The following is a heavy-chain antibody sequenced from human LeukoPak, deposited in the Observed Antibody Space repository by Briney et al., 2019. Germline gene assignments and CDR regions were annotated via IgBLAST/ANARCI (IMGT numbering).Heavy chain of an antibody. D-gene: IGHD6-6*01. CDR3: ASPNPRIAARPYYYYYMDV. CDR2: ISYDGSNK. Sequence: GRSLRLSCAASGFTFSSYAMHWVRQAPGKGLEWVAVISYDGSNKYYADSVKGRFTISRDNAKNSLYLQMNSLRAEDTAVYYCASPNPRIAARPYYYYYMDVWGKGTTVTVSS. V-gene: IGHV3-30*04. CDR1: GFTFSSYA. J-gene: IGHJ6*03.